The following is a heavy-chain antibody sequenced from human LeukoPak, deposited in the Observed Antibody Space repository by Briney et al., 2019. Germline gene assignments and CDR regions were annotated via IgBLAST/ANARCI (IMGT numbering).Heavy chain of an antibody. Sequence: ASVKVSCKASGFSLTDYYIHWARQAPGQGLEWMGWLNPKNGGTNYVQKFQGRVTMTSDTSISTAYMELSRLRSDDTAVYYCARTYLYSSPDLDPWGQGTAVTVS. D-gene: IGHD3-22*01. CDR1: GFSLTDYY. V-gene: IGHV1-2*02. CDR3: ARTYLYSSPDLDP. J-gene: IGHJ5*02. CDR2: LNPKNGGT.